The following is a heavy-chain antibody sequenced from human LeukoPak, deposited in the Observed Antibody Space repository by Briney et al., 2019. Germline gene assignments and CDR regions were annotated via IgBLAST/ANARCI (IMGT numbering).Heavy chain of an antibody. CDR3: ARSQDSSGYSPFDC. CDR2: IYYSGGT. V-gene: IGHV4-59*01. D-gene: IGHD3-22*01. Sequence: PSETLSLTCTVSGGSISGYYWSWIRQPPGKGLGWIGYIYYSGGTNYNPSLKSRVTISVDTAKNQFSLKLTSVTAADTAVYYCARSQDSSGYSPFDCWGQGTLVTVSS. J-gene: IGHJ4*02. CDR1: GGSISGYY.